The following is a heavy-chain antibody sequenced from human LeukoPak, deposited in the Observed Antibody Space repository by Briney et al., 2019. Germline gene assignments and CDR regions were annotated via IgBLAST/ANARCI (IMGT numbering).Heavy chain of an antibody. D-gene: IGHD2-8*01. CDR3: ARDRVNDGGDY. V-gene: IGHV1-2*06. Sequence: ASVKVSCKASGYTFTGYYMHWVRQAPGQGLEWMGRINPNSGGTNHAQKFQGRVTMTRDTSISTAYMELSRLRSDDTAVYYCARDRVNDGGDYWGQGTLVTVSS. CDR1: GYTFTGYY. CDR2: INPNSGGT. J-gene: IGHJ4*02.